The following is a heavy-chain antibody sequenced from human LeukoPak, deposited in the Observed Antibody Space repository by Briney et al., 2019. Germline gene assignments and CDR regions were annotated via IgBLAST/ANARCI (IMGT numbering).Heavy chain of an antibody. CDR3: ASHYDILTGVFAGYFQH. D-gene: IGHD3-9*01. J-gene: IGHJ1*01. CDR1: GGTFSSYA. CDR2: IIPIFGTA. V-gene: IGHV1-69*05. Sequence: GASVKVSCKASGGTFSSYAISWVRQAPGQGLEWMGGIIPIFGTANYAQKFQGRVTITTDESTSTAYMELSSVTAADTAVYYCASHYDILTGVFAGYFQHWGQGTLVTVSS.